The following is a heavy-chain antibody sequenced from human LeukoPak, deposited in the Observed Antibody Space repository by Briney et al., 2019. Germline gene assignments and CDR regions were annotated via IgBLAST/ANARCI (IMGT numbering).Heavy chain of an antibody. J-gene: IGHJ6*02. V-gene: IGHV3-9*01. Sequence: GGSLRLSCAASGFTFDDYAMFWVRQAPGKGLEWVSGISWDSRNIGYAASVKGRFTTSRDSGKNSLYLQMNSLRPDDTALYYCARGNRDTSGFYFYYGMDVWGPGSTVTVSS. CDR1: GFTFDDYA. CDR3: ARGNRDTSGFYFYYGMDV. D-gene: IGHD6-19*01. CDR2: ISWDSRNI.